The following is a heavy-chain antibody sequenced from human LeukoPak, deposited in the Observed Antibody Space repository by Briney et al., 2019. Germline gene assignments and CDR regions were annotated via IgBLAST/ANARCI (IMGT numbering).Heavy chain of an antibody. CDR1: GYTFTSYG. Sequence: ASVTVSCMASGYTFTSYGISWVRQAPGQGLEWVGWISAYNGNTNYAQKLQGRVTMTTDTSTSTAYMELRSLRSDDTAVYYCARAQVLTYYDFWSGLNLYGMDVWGQGTTVTVSS. CDR2: ISAYNGNT. V-gene: IGHV1-18*01. D-gene: IGHD3-3*01. CDR3: ARAQVLTYYDFWSGLNLYGMDV. J-gene: IGHJ6*02.